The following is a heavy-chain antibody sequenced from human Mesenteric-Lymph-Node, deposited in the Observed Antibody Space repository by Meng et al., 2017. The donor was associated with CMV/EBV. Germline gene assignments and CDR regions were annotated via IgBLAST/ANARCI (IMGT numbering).Heavy chain of an antibody. CDR1: GYTFTSYG. CDR2: ISAYNGNT. Sequence: ASVKVSCKASGYTFTSYGISWVRQAPGQGLEWMGWISAYNGNTNYAQKLQGRVTMTTDTSTSTAYMELRSLRSDDTAVYYCARVGPRITIFGVVPGGQKNWFDPWGQGTLVTVSS. V-gene: IGHV1-18*01. D-gene: IGHD3-3*01. J-gene: IGHJ5*02. CDR3: ARVGPRITIFGVVPGGQKNWFDP.